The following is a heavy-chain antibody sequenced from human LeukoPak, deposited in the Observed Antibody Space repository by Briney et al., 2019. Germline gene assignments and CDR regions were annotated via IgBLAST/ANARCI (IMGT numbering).Heavy chain of an antibody. V-gene: IGHV3-48*04. J-gene: IGHJ4*02. CDR1: GFTFSSYS. Sequence: GGSLRLSCAASGFTFSSYSMNWVRKAPGKGLEWVSYISSSSSTIYYADSVKGRFTISRDNAKNSLYLQMNSLRAEDTAVYYCARDLWGDYVWGSYRYPLDYWGQGTLVTVSS. CDR2: ISSSSSTI. D-gene: IGHD3-16*02. CDR3: ARDLWGDYVWGSYRYPLDY.